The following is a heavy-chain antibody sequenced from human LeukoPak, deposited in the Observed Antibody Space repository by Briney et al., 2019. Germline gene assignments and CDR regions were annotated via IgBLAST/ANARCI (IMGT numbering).Heavy chain of an antibody. CDR2: RKSPSCGGTT. D-gene: IGHD2-21*02. CDR3: TTAGRHIVVVTTIRIWFDP. CDR1: GFTFKNAW. J-gene: IGHJ5*02. V-gene: IGHV3-15*01. Sequence: WVSLRLSCTASGFTFKNAWMSWVRQAPGEGLQWIGRRKSPSCGGTTDYASPVKGRFTISRDGSKNTLYLQMNSLKTEDTAVYYCTTAGRHIVVVTTIRIWFDPWGQGTLV.